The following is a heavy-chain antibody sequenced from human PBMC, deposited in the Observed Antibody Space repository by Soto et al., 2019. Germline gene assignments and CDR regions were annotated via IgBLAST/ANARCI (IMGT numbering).Heavy chain of an antibody. CDR1: GGSISSGDYY. J-gene: IGHJ3*02. Sequence: QVQLQESGPGLVKPSQTLSLTCTVSGGSISSGDYYWSWIRQPPGKGLGWIGYIYYSGGTYYNPSLKSRVTISVDTSKNQFSLKLSSVTAADTAVFYCARGITMLVPRGAFDIWGQGTMVTVSS. CDR2: IYYSGGT. CDR3: ARGITMLVPRGAFDI. D-gene: IGHD3-22*01. V-gene: IGHV4-30-4*01.